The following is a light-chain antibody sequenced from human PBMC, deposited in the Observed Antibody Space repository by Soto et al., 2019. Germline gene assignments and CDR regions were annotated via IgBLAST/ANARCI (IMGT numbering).Light chain of an antibody. CDR3: QSYVSPLRVL. V-gene: IGLV1-40*01. Sequence: QSVLTQPPSVSGAPGQRVTISCTGSDSTFGAGYDVYWYQQLPGTDPNLVIYNDRNRPSGVPDRFSGSKSGTSASLAISGLQAEDEADYYCQSYVSPLRVLFGGGTKLTVL. CDR1: DSTFGAGYD. CDR2: NDR. J-gene: IGLJ2*01.